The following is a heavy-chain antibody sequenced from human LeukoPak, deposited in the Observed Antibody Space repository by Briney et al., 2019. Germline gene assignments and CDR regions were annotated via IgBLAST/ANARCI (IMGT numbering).Heavy chain of an antibody. CDR1: GYTFTSYY. D-gene: IGHD3-22*01. J-gene: IGHJ4*02. Sequence: ASVKVSCKASGYTFTSYYMHWVRQAPGQGLEWMGWISAYNGNTNYAQKLQGRVTMTTDTSTSTAYMELRSLRSDDTAVYYCARDFGFDDSSGYYTDYWGQGTLVTVPS. CDR2: ISAYNGNT. CDR3: ARDFGFDDSSGYYTDY. V-gene: IGHV1-18*04.